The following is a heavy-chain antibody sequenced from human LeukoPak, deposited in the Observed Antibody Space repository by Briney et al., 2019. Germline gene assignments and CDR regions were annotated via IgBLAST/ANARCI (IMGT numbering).Heavy chain of an antibody. CDR3: ARATPYYYGSGSYYNYFDY. CDR1: GGSISGGGYS. Sequence: PSETLSLTCAVSGGSISGGGYSWSWIRQPPGKGLEWIGYIYHSGSTYYNPSLKSRVTISVDRSKNQFSLKLSSVTAADTAVYYCARATPYYYGSGSYYNYFDYWGQGTLVTVSS. V-gene: IGHV4-30-2*01. J-gene: IGHJ4*02. D-gene: IGHD3-10*01. CDR2: IYHSGST.